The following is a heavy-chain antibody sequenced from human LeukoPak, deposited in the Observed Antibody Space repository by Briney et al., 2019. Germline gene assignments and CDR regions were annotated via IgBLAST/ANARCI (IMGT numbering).Heavy chain of an antibody. CDR1: GGSISSSSYY. J-gene: IGHJ3*02. CDR3: ARDLWSASPGAFDI. CDR2: IYYSGST. V-gene: IGHV4-39*07. Sequence: SETLSLTCTVAGGSISSSSYYWGWIRQPPGKGLEWIGSIYYSGSTYYNPSLKSRVTISVDRSKNQFSLKLSSVTAADTAVYYCARDLWSASPGAFDIWGQGTMVTVSS. D-gene: IGHD3-3*01.